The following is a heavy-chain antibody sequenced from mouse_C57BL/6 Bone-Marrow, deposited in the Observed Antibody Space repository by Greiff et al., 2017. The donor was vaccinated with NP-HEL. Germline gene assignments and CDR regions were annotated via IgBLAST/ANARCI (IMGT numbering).Heavy chain of an antibody. CDR1: GYTFTSYW. D-gene: IGHD2-4*01. Sequence: VQLQQPGAELVKPGASVKLSCKASGYTFTSYWMQWVKQRPGQGLEWIGEIDPSDSYTNYNQKFKGKATLTVDTSSSTAYMQLSSLTSEDSAVYYGAGARIYYDYGFAYWGQGTLVTVSA. CDR2: IDPSDSYT. J-gene: IGHJ3*01. CDR3: AGARIYYDYGFAY. V-gene: IGHV1-50*01.